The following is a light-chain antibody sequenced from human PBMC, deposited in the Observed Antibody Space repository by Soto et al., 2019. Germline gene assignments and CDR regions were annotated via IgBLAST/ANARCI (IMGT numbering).Light chain of an antibody. Sequence: DILMTQSPYSLSVSLGERATINCKSSQSVLYIPTNKNYLAWYQQKPGQAPRLLIYDASNRATGIPARFSGSGSGTEFTLTISSLQSEDFAVYYCQQYNNWPPVTFGQGTKVDIK. CDR2: DAS. CDR1: QSVLYIPTNKNY. J-gene: IGKJ1*01. V-gene: IGKV3-15*01. CDR3: QQYNNWPPVT.